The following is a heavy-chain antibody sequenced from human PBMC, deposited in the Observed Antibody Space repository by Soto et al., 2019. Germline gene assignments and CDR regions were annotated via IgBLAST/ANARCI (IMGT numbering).Heavy chain of an antibody. CDR1: GGSFSGYY. J-gene: IGHJ5*02. D-gene: IGHD2-2*01. Sequence: SETLSLTCAVYGGSFSGYYWSWIRQPPGKGLEWIGEINHSGSTNYNPSLKSRVTISVDTSKNQFSLKLSSVTAADTAVYYCARIVKYQLLLNWFDPWGQGTLVTVSS. CDR3: ARIVKYQLLLNWFDP. V-gene: IGHV4-34*01. CDR2: INHSGST.